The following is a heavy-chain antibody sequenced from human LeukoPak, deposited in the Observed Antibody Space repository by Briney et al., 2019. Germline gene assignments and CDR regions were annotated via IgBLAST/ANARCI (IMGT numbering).Heavy chain of an antibody. Sequence: SVKVSCKASGGTFSSYAISWVRQAPGQGLEWMGGIIPIFGTANYAQKFQGRVTITADESTSTAYMELSSLRSEDTAVYYCAISHGSGNRGAFDIWGQGTMVTVSS. D-gene: IGHD3-10*01. CDR1: GGTFSSYA. CDR3: AISHGSGNRGAFDI. J-gene: IGHJ3*02. CDR2: IIPIFGTA. V-gene: IGHV1-69*13.